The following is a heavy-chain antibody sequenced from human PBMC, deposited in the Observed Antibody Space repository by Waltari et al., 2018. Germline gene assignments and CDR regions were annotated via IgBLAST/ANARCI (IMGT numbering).Heavy chain of an antibody. CDR1: GGSISSSSYY. D-gene: IGHD5-12*01. J-gene: IGHJ4*02. Sequence: QLQLQESGPGLVKPSETLSLTCTVSGGSISSSSYYWGWIRQPPGKGLEWIGSIYYSGSTYYNPSLKSRVTISVDTSKNQFSLKLSSVTAADTAVYYCARGMATRPYYFDYWGQGTLVTVSS. V-gene: IGHV4-39*07. CDR2: IYYSGST. CDR3: ARGMATRPYYFDY.